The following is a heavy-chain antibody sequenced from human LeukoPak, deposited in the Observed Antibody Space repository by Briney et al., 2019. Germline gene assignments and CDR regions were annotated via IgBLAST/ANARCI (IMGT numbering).Heavy chain of an antibody. CDR3: ARSAWRTPAH. J-gene: IGHJ4*02. D-gene: IGHD1-1*01. V-gene: IGHV4-61*02. CDR1: GGSISSGSYY. CDR2: IYYSGST. Sequence: SQTLSLTCTISGGSISSGSYYWNWIRQPAGKGLEWIGRIYYSGSTNYNPSLKSRVTISVDTSKNQFSLKLSSVTAADTAVYYCARSAWRTPAHWGQGTLVTVSS.